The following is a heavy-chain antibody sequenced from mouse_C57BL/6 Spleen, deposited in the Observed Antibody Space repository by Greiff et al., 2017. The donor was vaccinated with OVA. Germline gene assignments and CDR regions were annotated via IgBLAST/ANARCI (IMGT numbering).Heavy chain of an antibody. CDR3: VYSNYSDY. Sequence: QVQLQQPGAELVKPGASVKLSCKASGYTFTSYWMQWVKQRPGQGLEWIGEIDPSDSYTNYNQKFKGKATLTVDTSSSTAYRQLSSLTSEDSAVYYCVYSNYSDYWGQGTTLTVSS. CDR2: IDPSDSYT. J-gene: IGHJ2*01. V-gene: IGHV1-50*01. D-gene: IGHD2-5*01. CDR1: GYTFTSYW.